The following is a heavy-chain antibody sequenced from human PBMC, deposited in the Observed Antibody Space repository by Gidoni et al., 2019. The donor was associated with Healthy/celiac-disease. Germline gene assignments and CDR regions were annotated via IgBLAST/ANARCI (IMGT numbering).Heavy chain of an antibody. J-gene: IGHJ4*02. D-gene: IGHD3-22*01. V-gene: IGHV1-69*01. Sequence: QVQLVQSGAEVKKPGSSVKVSCKASGGTCSSYAISWVRQAPGQGLEWMGGIIPIFGTANYAQKFQGIVTITADESTSTAYMELSSLRSEDTAVYYCARGRYYDSSGYPWGVDYWGQGTLVTVSS. CDR3: ARGRYYDSSGYPWGVDY. CDR1: GGTCSSYA. CDR2: IIPIFGTA.